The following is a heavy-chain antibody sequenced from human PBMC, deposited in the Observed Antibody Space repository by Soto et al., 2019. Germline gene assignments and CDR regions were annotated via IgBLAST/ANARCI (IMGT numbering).Heavy chain of an antibody. V-gene: IGHV3-33*01. D-gene: IGHD5-12*01. CDR2: IWYDGSNK. Sequence: QVQLVESGGGVVQPGTSLRLSCAASGFTFSSYGMHWVRQAPGKGLEWVAVIWYDGSNKNYADSVKGRFIISRDNSKNTLYLQMNSLRAEDTAVYYCGRDRGGGYDLYYYGMDVWGQGTTVTVSS. CDR3: GRDRGGGYDLYYYGMDV. CDR1: GFTFSSYG. J-gene: IGHJ6*02.